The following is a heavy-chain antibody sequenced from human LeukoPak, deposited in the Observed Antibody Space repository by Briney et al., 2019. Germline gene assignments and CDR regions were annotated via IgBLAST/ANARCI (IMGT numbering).Heavy chain of an antibody. D-gene: IGHD3-16*01. Sequence: GGSLRLSCAASGFTFSNYAMSWVRQAPGKGLEWVSTISGGGGSTYYADSVKGRFTISRDNSKNTLYLQMNSLRAEDTAVYYCARPYYDYVWGSYGYYFDYWGQGTLVTVSS. CDR3: ARPYYDYVWGSYGYYFDY. CDR2: ISGGGGST. V-gene: IGHV3-23*01. J-gene: IGHJ4*02. CDR1: GFTFSNYA.